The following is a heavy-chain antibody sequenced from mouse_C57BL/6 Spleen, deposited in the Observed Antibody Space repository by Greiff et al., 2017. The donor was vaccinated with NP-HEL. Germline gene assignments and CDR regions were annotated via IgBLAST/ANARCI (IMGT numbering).Heavy chain of an antibody. CDR2: FDPETGGT. CDR3: TRSAEGFAY. J-gene: IGHJ3*01. Sequence: VQLHESGAELVRPGASVTLSCKASGYTFTDYEMHWVKQTPVLGREWIGAFDPETGGTAYNQKFKGKAILTADKSSSTAYMELRSLTSEDSAVYYCTRSAEGFAYWGQGTLVTVSA. CDR1: GYTFTDYE. V-gene: IGHV1-15*01.